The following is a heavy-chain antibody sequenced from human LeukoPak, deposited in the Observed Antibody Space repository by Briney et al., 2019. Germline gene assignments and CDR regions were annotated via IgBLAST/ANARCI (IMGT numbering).Heavy chain of an antibody. Sequence: SETLSLTCTLSGGSISSSSYYWAWVRQPPGKGLEWIGSISYSGSTYYGPSLKSRVTISVDTSKNQFSLNLNSVTAADAAVYYCAGHRHSPDFVYWGQGTLVTVSS. CDR3: AGHRHSPDFVY. CDR1: GGSISSSSYY. CDR2: ISYSGST. V-gene: IGHV4-39*01. J-gene: IGHJ4*02.